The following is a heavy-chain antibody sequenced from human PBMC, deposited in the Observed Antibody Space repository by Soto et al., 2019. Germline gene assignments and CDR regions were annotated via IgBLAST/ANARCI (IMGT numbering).Heavy chain of an antibody. J-gene: IGHJ5*02. CDR3: YDWFDP. V-gene: IGHV3-11*06. CDR2: SSNSGTFS. Sequence: PGGSLRLSCAASGFTFNYYYMSWIRQAPGKGLEWISYSSNSGTFSRYADSVKGRFSISRDNAKNSLYLQINSLRGDDTAIYYCYDWFDPWGQGTLVTVSS. CDR1: GFTFNYYY. D-gene: IGHD2-2*01.